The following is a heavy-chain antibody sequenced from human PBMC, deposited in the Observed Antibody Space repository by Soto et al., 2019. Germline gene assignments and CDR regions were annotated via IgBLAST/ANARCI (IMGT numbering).Heavy chain of an antibody. Sequence: GGSLILSCAASGFTFSSYAMSWVRQAPGKGLEWVSAISGSGGSTYYADSVKGRFTISRDNSKNTLYLQMNSLRAEDTAVYYCAKDEYSSSSPWFDPWGQGTLVTVSS. V-gene: IGHV3-23*01. J-gene: IGHJ5*02. CDR2: ISGSGGST. D-gene: IGHD6-6*01. CDR3: AKDEYSSSSPWFDP. CDR1: GFTFSSYA.